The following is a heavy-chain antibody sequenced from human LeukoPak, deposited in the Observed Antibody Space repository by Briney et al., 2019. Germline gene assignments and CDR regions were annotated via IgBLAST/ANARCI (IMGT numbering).Heavy chain of an antibody. V-gene: IGHV3-21*01. Sequence: PGGSLRLSCAASGFTSSSYVMSWVRQAPGKGLEWVSSISSSSSYIYYADSVKGRFTISRDNAKNSLYLQMNSLRAEDTAVYYWARDRIPGVDYWGQGTLVTVSS. D-gene: IGHD5-18*01. CDR2: ISSSSSYI. J-gene: IGHJ4*02. CDR3: ARDRIPGVDY. CDR1: GFTSSSYV.